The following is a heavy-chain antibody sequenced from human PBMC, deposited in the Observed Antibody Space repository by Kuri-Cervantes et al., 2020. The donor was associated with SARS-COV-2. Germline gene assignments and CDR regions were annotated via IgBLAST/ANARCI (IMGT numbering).Heavy chain of an antibody. CDR1: GYTFTSYY. CDR3: ARGEVEVVVAATPHYFDY. Sequence: AAAKVSCKASGYTFTSYYMHWVRQAPGQGLEWMGIINPSGGSTSYAQKFQGRVTMTRDTSTSTVYMELSSLRSDDTAVYYCARGEVEVVVAATPHYFDYWGQGTLVTVSS. V-gene: IGHV1-46*01. J-gene: IGHJ4*02. CDR2: INPSGGST. D-gene: IGHD2-15*01.